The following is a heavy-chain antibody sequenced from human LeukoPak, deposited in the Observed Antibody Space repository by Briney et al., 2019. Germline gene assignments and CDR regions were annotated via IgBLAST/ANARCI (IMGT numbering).Heavy chain of an antibody. Sequence: GGSLRLSCAASGFTFSSYSMNWVRQAPGKGLEWVSGIKWNGGSTCYADSVKGRFTISRDNAKNSLYLQMNSLRAEDTALYYCARNSGAGYYFYIDVWGEGTAVTVSS. J-gene: IGHJ6*03. D-gene: IGHD3-10*01. CDR3: ARNSGAGYYFYIDV. V-gene: IGHV3-20*04. CDR1: GFTFSSYS. CDR2: IKWNGGST.